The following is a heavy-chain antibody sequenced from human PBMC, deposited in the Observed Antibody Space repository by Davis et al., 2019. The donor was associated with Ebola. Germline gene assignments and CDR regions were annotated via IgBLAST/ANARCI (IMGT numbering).Heavy chain of an antibody. J-gene: IGHJ6*02. CDR1: GFTFSSYW. D-gene: IGHD2-15*01. Sequence: PGGSLRLSCAASGFTFSSYWMSWVRQAPGKGLEWVANIKQDGSEKYYVDSVKGRFTISRDNAKNSLYLQMNSLRAEDTAVYYCARDHYPWWVSMDVWGQGTTVTVSS. CDR2: IKQDGSEK. V-gene: IGHV3-7*01. CDR3: ARDHYPWWVSMDV.